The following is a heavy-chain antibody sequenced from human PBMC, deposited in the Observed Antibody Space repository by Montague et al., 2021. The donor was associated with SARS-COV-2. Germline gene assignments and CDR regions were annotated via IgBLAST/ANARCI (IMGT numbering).Heavy chain of an antibody. Sequence: SLRLSCAASGFNFGVYEMNWVRQTPGKGLEWVSYINGGSSVMYYADSVMGRFTISRDNAESSLYLQMNSLRAEDTAVYYCAPAVPVADDSWSQGTLVTVSS. CDR3: APAVPVADDS. CDR2: INGGSSVM. D-gene: IGHD2-2*01. V-gene: IGHV3-48*03. J-gene: IGHJ5*02. CDR1: GFNFGVYE.